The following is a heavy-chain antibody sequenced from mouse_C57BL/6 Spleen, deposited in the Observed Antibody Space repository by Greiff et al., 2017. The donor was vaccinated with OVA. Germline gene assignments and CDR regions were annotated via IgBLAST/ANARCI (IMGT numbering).Heavy chain of an antibody. Sequence: VQLQQSGPELVKPGASVKISCKASGYSFTGYYMNWVKQSPEKSLEWIGEINPSTGGTTYNQKFKAKATLTVDKSSSTAYMQLKSLTSEDSAVLYCAVYCGSSMDYWGQGTSVTVSS. J-gene: IGHJ4*01. CDR3: AVYCGSSMDY. V-gene: IGHV1-42*01. D-gene: IGHD1-1*01. CDR1: GYSFTGYY. CDR2: INPSTGGT.